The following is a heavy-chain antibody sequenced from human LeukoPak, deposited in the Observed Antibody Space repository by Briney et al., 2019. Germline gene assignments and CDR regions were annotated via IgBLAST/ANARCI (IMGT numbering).Heavy chain of an antibody. CDR2: IYYSGST. J-gene: IGHJ4*02. D-gene: IGHD3/OR15-3a*01. V-gene: IGHV4-59*01. CDR3: ARWTGPTDY. Sequence: PSETLSLTCTVSGGSISSYYWSWVRQPPGKGMEWIGYIYYSGSTNYNPSLKSRVTISVDTSKNQFSLKLSSVTAADTAVYYCARWTGPTDYWGQGTLVTVSS. CDR1: GGSISSYY.